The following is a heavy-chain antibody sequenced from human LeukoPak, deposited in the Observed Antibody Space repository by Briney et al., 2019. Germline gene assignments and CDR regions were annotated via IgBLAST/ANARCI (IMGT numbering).Heavy chain of an antibody. D-gene: IGHD3-16*01. V-gene: IGHV4-31*03. J-gene: IGHJ6*02. Sequence: PSETLSLTCTVSGSISSGDYYWSWIRQHPGKGLEWIGYIYYSGSTYYNPSLKSRVTISVDTSKNEFSLSLSSVTAADTAVYYCARGQYYYVMDVWGQGTTVTVSS. CDR2: IYYSGST. CDR3: ARGQYYYVMDV. CDR1: GSISSGDYY.